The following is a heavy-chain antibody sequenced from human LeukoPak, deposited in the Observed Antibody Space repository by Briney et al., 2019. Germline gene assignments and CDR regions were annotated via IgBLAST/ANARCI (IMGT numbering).Heavy chain of an antibody. Sequence: SETLSLTCTVSGGSISSSSYYWGWIRQPPGKGLEWIGSIYYSGSTYYNPSLKSRVTISVDTSKNQFSLKLSSVTAADTAVYYCAALAGYSSGWYPDPFDYWGQGTLVTVSS. CDR3: AALAGYSSGWYPDPFDY. V-gene: IGHV4-39*07. J-gene: IGHJ4*02. D-gene: IGHD6-19*01. CDR2: IYYSGST. CDR1: GGSISSSSYY.